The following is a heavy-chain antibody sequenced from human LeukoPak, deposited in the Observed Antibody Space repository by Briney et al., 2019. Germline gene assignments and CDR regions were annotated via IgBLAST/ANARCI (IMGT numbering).Heavy chain of an antibody. J-gene: IGHJ4*02. CDR1: GGSVSSGSFY. V-gene: IGHV4-39*07. D-gene: IGHD2-2*01. CDR2: IYYSGST. CDR3: ARDKTFEVVNFFDS. Sequence: PSETLSLTCTVSGGSVSSGSFYWGWIRQPPGKGLEWVGSIYYSGSTYYNPSLESRVTVSIDTSKNQFSLKMTSVTAADTAVYFCARDKTFEVVNFFDSWGQGTLVTVSS.